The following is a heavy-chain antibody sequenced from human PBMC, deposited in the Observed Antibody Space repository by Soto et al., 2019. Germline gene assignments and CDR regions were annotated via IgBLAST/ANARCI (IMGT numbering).Heavy chain of an antibody. CDR2: ISSNGAGT. Sequence: GGSLRLSCAASGFTFSSYAMSWVRQAPGKGLEWVSAISSNGAGTYYVDSVKGWFTVSRDNSKNTLYLQMNSLRAEDTAVYYCAKDLDSGYDYLDYWGQGTLVTVSS. CDR1: GFTFSSYA. CDR3: AKDLDSGYDYLDY. J-gene: IGHJ4*02. V-gene: IGHV3-23*01. D-gene: IGHD5-12*01.